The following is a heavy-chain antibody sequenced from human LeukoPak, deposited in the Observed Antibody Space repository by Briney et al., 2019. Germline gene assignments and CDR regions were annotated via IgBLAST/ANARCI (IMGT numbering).Heavy chain of an antibody. D-gene: IGHD6-13*01. J-gene: IGHJ6*02. CDR2: IRPNSGGT. Sequence: ASVKVSCKTSGYTFTGYYIHWVRQPPGQGLEWMGWIRPNSGGTKNAQTFQGRVTMTRDTSISTAYMELNSLTSDDTAVYYCATYSNSTLQYYYGLDVWGQGTTVTVSS. V-gene: IGHV1-2*02. CDR1: GYTFTGYY. CDR3: ATYSNSTLQYYYGLDV.